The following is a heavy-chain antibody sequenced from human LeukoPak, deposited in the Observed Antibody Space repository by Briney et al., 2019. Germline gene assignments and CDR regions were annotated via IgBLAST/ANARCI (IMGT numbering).Heavy chain of an antibody. CDR1: GYTFTSYA. D-gene: IGHD1-1*01. J-gene: IGHJ3*02. CDR3: ARDSASGTDDAFDI. Sequence: ASVKVSCKASGYTFTSYAMHWVRQAPGQRLEWMGWISAYNGNTNYAQKLQGRVTMTTDTSTSTAYMELRSLRSDDTAVYYCARDSASGTDDAFDIWGQGTMVTVSS. V-gene: IGHV1-18*01. CDR2: ISAYNGNT.